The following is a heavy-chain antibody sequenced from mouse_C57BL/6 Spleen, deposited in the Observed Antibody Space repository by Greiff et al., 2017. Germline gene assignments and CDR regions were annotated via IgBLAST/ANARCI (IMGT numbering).Heavy chain of an antibody. CDR1: GYAFTNYL. J-gene: IGHJ4*01. Sequence: QVQLQQSGAELVRPGTSVKVSCKASGYAFTNYLIEWVKQRPGQGLEWIGVINPGSGGTNYNEKFKGKATLTADKSSSTAYMQLSSLTSEDSAVYCCARSRDIITTNAMDYWGQGTSVTVSS. D-gene: IGHD1-1*01. CDR2: INPGSGGT. CDR3: ARSRDIITTNAMDY. V-gene: IGHV1-54*01.